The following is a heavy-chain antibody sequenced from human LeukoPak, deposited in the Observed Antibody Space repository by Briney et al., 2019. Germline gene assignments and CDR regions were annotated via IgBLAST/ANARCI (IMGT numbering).Heavy chain of an antibody. CDR3: AKDHGGYSYGYTVMYYFDY. Sequence: GGSLRLSCVASGFTLSSYAMSWVRQAPGKGLEWVSAISGSGGSTYYADSVKGRFTISRDNSKNTLYLQMNSLRAEDTAVYYCAKDHGGYSYGYTVMYYFDYWGQGTLVTVSS. V-gene: IGHV3-23*01. CDR2: ISGSGGST. D-gene: IGHD5-18*01. CDR1: GFTLSSYA. J-gene: IGHJ4*02.